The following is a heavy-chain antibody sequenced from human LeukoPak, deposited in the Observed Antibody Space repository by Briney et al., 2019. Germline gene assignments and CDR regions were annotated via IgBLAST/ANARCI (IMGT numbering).Heavy chain of an antibody. Sequence: SETLSLTCTVSGGSISSYYWSWIRQPPGKGLEWIGYIYYSGSTNYNPSLKSRVTISVDTSKNQFPLKLSSVTAADTAVYYCARLGYCSGGSCYYLDYWGQGTLVTVSS. V-gene: IGHV4-59*01. D-gene: IGHD2-15*01. CDR3: ARLGYCSGGSCYYLDY. CDR2: IYYSGST. CDR1: GGSISSYY. J-gene: IGHJ4*02.